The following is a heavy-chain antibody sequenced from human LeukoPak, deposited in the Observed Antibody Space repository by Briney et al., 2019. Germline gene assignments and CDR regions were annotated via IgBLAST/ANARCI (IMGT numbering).Heavy chain of an antibody. V-gene: IGHV1-8*01. Sequence: ASVTVSCKASGYTFTSYDINWVRQATRQGLEWMGWMSPNGGNTGYAQKFQGRVTMTRDTSISTAYMELNSLRSEDTAVYYCTSGPPEWGFDLWGRGTLVTVSS. CDR2: MSPNGGNT. J-gene: IGHJ2*01. CDR3: TSGPPEWGFDL. CDR1: GYTFTSYD. D-gene: IGHD1-14*01.